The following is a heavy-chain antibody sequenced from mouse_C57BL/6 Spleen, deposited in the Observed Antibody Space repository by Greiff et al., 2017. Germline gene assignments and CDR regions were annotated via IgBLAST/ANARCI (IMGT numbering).Heavy chain of an antibody. Sequence: EVQRVESGAELVRPGASVKLSCTASGFNITDYYMHWVKQRPEQGLEWIGRIDPEDGDTDYTPKFQGKATMTADTSSNTAYLQLSSLASVDAAVYYCTMGSNDGMDDWGQGTSVTGSS. CDR3: TMGSNDGMDD. D-gene: IGHD2-12*01. J-gene: IGHJ4*01. CDR2: IDPEDGDT. V-gene: IGHV14-1*01. CDR1: GFNITDYY.